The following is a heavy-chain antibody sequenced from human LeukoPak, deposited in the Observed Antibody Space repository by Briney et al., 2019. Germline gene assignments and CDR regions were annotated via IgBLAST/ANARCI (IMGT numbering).Heavy chain of an antibody. V-gene: IGHV6-1*01. J-gene: IGHJ2*01. CDR2: TYYRSKWYN. CDR1: GDSVSSNSAA. D-gene: IGHD6-6*01. CDR3: ARDQAARRYWYFDL. Sequence: SQTLSLTCAISGDSVSSNSAAWNWIRQSPSRGLGWLGRTYYRSKWYNDYAVSVESRITINPDTSKNQFSLQLNSVTPEDTAVYYCARDQAARRYWYFDLWGRGTLVTVSS.